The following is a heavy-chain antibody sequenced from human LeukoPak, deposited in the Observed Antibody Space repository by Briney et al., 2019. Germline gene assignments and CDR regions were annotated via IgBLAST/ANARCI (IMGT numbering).Heavy chain of an antibody. D-gene: IGHD3-10*01. CDR3: ARVPGSFYVDFDC. J-gene: IGHJ4*02. CDR2: ISGSGANT. CDR1: GFTFSSYA. V-gene: IGHV3-23*01. Sequence: GGSLRLSCAASGFTFSSYAMSWVRQAPGKGLEWVSAISGSGANTYHADSVKGRFTISRDNSKNTLYLQMNSLRAEDTGVYYCARVPGSFYVDFDCWGQGILVTVSS.